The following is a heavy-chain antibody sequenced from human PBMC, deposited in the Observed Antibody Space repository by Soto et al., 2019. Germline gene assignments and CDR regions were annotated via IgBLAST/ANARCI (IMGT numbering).Heavy chain of an antibody. V-gene: IGHV4-4*02. J-gene: IGHJ4*02. CDR3: AGTSGTFYTPIDY. CDR1: GDSINSRYW. Sequence: PSETLSLTCAVSGDSINSRYWWSWVRQSPGKGLEWIGEIYHTGSTNYSPSLESRISISVDTSKNQFSLKLSSVTAADTAVYYCAGTSGTFYTPIDYWGKGTLVTVSS. D-gene: IGHD2-2*02. CDR2: IYHTGST.